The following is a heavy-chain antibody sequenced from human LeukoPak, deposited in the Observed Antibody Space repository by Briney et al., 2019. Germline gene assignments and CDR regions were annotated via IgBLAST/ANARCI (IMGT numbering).Heavy chain of an antibody. CDR3: ARVVVVVPAVLGGAFDI. Sequence: PSETLSLTCTVSGGSISSYYWSWIRQPPGKGLEWIGYIYYSGSTNYNPSLKSRVTISVDRSKNQFSLKLSSVTAADTAVYYCARVVVVVPAVLGGAFDIWGQGTMVTVSS. J-gene: IGHJ3*02. CDR1: GGSISSYY. CDR2: IYYSGST. D-gene: IGHD2-2*01. V-gene: IGHV4-59*12.